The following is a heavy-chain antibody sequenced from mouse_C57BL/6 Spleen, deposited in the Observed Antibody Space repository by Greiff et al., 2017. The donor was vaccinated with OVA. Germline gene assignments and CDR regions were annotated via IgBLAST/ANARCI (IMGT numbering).Heavy chain of an antibody. CDR1: GFTFSDYG. Sequence: EVNLVESGGGLVKPGGSLKLSCAASGFTFSDYGMHWVRQAPEKGLEWVAYISSGSSTIYYADKVKGRFTISRDNAKNTLFLQMTSLRSEDTAMYYCARGEGSLLPEYFDVWGTGTTVTVSS. V-gene: IGHV5-17*01. CDR2: ISSGSSTI. CDR3: ARGEGSLLPEYFDV. J-gene: IGHJ1*03.